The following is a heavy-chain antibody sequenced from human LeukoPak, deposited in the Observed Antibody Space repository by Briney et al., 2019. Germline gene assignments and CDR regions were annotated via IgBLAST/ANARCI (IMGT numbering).Heavy chain of an antibody. Sequence: GGSLRLSCAASGFTFSSYAMSWVRQAPGKGLELVSAISGSGGSIYYADSVKGRFTISRDNSKNTLYLQMNSLRAEDTAVYYCAKDLHWTPERWFDPWGQGTLVTVSS. CDR3: AKDLHWTPERWFDP. J-gene: IGHJ5*02. V-gene: IGHV3-23*01. CDR1: GFTFSSYA. D-gene: IGHD1-1*01. CDR2: ISGSGGSI.